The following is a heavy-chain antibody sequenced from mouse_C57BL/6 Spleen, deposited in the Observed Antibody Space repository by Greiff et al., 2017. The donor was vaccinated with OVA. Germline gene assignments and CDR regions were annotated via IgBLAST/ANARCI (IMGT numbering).Heavy chain of an antibody. CDR2: IWRGGSA. CDR1: GFSLTSYG. V-gene: IGHV2-5*01. D-gene: IGHD2-4*01. CDR3: AKNRGGYDYDKGYYFDY. Sequence: QVQLKQSGPGLVQPSQSLSITCTVSGFSLTSYGVHWVRQSPGKGLEWLGVIWRGGSADYNAAFMSRLSITKDNSKSQVFFKMNSLQADDTAIYYCAKNRGGYDYDKGYYFDYWGQGTTLTVSS. J-gene: IGHJ2*01.